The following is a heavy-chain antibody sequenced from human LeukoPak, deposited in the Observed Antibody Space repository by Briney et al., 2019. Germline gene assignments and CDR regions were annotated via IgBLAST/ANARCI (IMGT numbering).Heavy chain of an antibody. D-gene: IGHD3-22*01. Sequence: ASVKVSCKASGYSFTGYYMHWVRQAPGQGLEWMGWINPNSGGTNYAQKFQGRVTMTRDTSISTAYMELRRLRSDDTAVYYCARDPVFDSSGYDYGYYYYYMDVWGKGTTVTVSS. CDR3: ARDPVFDSSGYDYGYYYYYMDV. CDR2: INPNSGGT. CDR1: GYSFTGYY. J-gene: IGHJ6*03. V-gene: IGHV1-2*02.